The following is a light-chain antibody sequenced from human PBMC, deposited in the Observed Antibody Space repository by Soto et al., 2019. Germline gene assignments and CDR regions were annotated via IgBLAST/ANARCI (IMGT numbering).Light chain of an antibody. J-gene: IGKJ4*01. V-gene: IGKV3-15*01. CDR3: QQYHDWPPLT. CDR2: GSS. Sequence: EIVMTQSPATLSVSPGERATLSCRASQTVSTNLAWYQHTPGQAPRLLIFGSSTSATGVPARFSGARSATQFSPTISTLQSDDFAVSYCQQYHDWPPLTFGGGTKVDIK. CDR1: QTVSTN.